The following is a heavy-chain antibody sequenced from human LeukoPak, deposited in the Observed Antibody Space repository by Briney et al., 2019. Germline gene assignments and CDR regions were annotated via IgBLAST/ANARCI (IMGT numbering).Heavy chain of an antibody. CDR2: IYPGDSDT. CDR1: GYTFSSYW. D-gene: IGHD3-3*01. Sequence: GESLRIPCKGSGYTFSSYWIGWVRQMPGKGLEWMGIIYPGDSDTRYSPSLQGQVTISVDTSIGTAYLQWSSLKASDTAIYYCARQNDFRLDYWGQGTLVTVSS. J-gene: IGHJ4*02. CDR3: ARQNDFRLDY. V-gene: IGHV5-51*01.